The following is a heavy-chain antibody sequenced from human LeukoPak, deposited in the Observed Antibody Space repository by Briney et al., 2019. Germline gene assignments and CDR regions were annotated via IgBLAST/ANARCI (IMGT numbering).Heavy chain of an antibody. D-gene: IGHD3-3*01. V-gene: IGHV1-69*13. CDR1: GGTFSSYA. J-gene: IGHJ3*02. CDR3: ARGRLRFKWDDAFDI. Sequence: SVKVSCKASGGTFSSYAISWVRQAPGQGLEWMGGIIPIFGTANYAQKFQGRVTITADESTSTAYMELSSLRSEDTAVYYCARGRLRFKWDDAFDIWGQGTMVTASS. CDR2: IIPIFGTA.